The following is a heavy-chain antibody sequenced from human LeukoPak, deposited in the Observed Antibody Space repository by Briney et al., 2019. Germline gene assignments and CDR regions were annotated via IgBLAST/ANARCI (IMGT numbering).Heavy chain of an antibody. CDR1: GFTFSSYS. CDR2: INTAGST. J-gene: IGHJ3*01. V-gene: IGHV3-74*01. CDR3: ASFRDTDN. D-gene: IGHD2-21*01. Sequence: PGGSLRLSCAASGFTFSSYSMNWVRQAPGQGLVWVSRINTAGSTVYADPVKGRFTISRDNAKNMVYLQMNSLRAEDTAVYYCASFRDTDNWGRGTMVTVSS.